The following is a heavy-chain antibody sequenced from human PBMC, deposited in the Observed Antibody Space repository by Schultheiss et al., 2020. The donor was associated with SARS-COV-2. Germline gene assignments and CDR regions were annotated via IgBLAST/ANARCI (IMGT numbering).Heavy chain of an antibody. V-gene: IGHV1-2*02. J-gene: IGHJ6*02. CDR2: INPNSGGT. CDR1: GYTFTGYY. CDR3: AADLSTTGPDSSYYGMDV. Sequence: ASVKVSCKASGYTFTGYYMHWVRQAPGQGLEWMGWINPNSGGTNYAQKFQGRVTMTRDTSISTAYMELSRLRSDDTAVYYCAADLSTTGPDSSYYGMDVWGQGTTVTVSS. D-gene: IGHD5/OR15-5a*01.